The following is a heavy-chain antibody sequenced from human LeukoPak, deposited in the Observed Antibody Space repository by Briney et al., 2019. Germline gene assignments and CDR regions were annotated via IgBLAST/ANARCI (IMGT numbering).Heavy chain of an antibody. Sequence: SETLSLTCTVSGGSISSYYWSWIRQPAGKGLEWIGRIYTSGSTNYNPSLKSRVTMSEDTSKNQFSLKLSSVTAADTDVYYCAREGTTHAFDIWGQGTMVTVSS. CDR1: GGSISSYY. V-gene: IGHV4-4*07. CDR3: AREGTTHAFDI. CDR2: IYTSGST. J-gene: IGHJ3*02. D-gene: IGHD1-7*01.